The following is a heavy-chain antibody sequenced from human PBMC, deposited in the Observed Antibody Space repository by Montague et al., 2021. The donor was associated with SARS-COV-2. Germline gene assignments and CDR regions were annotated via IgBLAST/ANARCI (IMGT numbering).Heavy chain of an antibody. D-gene: IGHD2-15*01. J-gene: IGHJ3*01. CDR1: GFSLIDNGMS. V-gene: IGHV2-70*11. Sequence: PALGKPTQTLTLTCAFSGFSLIDNGMSVAWIRQPPGKALEWLARIDWDDDEYFNIALKTRLTISKDTSKNQVVLTVTNVDPVDTATYYCARMVYPRVAKDFSDDFDVGGQGTMVTVSS. CDR3: ARMVYPRVAKDFSDDFDV. CDR2: IDWDDDE.